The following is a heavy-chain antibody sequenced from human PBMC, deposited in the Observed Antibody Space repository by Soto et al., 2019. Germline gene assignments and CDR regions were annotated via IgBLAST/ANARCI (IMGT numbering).Heavy chain of an antibody. V-gene: IGHV5-10-1*01. CDR2: IDPSDSYT. CDR3: ARRRTIKSPYRRYYYYYGMDV. CDR1: GYSFTSYW. Sequence: RGESLKISCKGSGYSFTSYWISWVRQMPGKGLEWMGRIDPSDSYTNYSPSFQGHVTISADKSISTAYLQWSSLKASDTARYYCARRRTIKSPYRRYYYYYGMDVWRQRTTVTVSS. J-gene: IGHJ6*02.